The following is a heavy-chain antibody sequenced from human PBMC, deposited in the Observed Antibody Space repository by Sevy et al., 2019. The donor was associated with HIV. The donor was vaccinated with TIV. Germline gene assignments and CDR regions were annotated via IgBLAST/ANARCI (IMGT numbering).Heavy chain of an antibody. CDR2: IYHSGST. J-gene: IGHJ4*02. CDR1: GGSISSSNW. V-gene: IGHV4-4*02. CDR3: ARGRLGIAVDGVFDY. D-gene: IGHD6-19*01. Sequence: SETQSLTCAVSGGSISSSNWWSWVRQPPGRGLEWIGEIYHSGSTNYNPSLKSRVTISVDKSKNQFSVKLTSVTAADTAVYYCARGRLGIAVDGVFDYWGQGTLVTVSS.